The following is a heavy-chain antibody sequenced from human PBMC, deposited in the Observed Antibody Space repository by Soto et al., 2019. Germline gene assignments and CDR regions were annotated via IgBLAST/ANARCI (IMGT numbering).Heavy chain of an antibody. CDR1: GDSVTSHY. J-gene: IGHJ6*02. V-gene: IGHV4-59*02. D-gene: IGHD4-17*01. Sequence: SSETLSLTCSFSGDSVTSHYLTWIRQSPEKGLEWIGYMHYTGFSHYNPSLKSRVTISVDTSKTQFSLKLSSVTTADTAVYYCAIVPRDYGCYYGMDVWGQGTTVTVSS. CDR3: AIVPRDYGCYYGMDV. CDR2: MHYTGFS.